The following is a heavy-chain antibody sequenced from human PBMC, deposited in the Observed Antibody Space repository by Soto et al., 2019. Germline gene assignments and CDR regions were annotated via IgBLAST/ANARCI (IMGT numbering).Heavy chain of an antibody. Sequence: GGSLRLSCAASGFTFSSYGMHWVRQAPGKGLEWVAVISYDGSNKYYADSVKGRFTISRDNSKNTLYLQMNSLRAEDTAVYYCAKDLYDSSGYYDYYFDYWGQGTLVTVSS. CDR2: ISYDGSNK. J-gene: IGHJ4*02. CDR1: GFTFSSYG. V-gene: IGHV3-30*18. CDR3: AKDLYDSSGYYDYYFDY. D-gene: IGHD3-22*01.